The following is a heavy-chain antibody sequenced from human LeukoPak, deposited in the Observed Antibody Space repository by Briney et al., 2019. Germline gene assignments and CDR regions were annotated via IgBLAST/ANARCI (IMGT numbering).Heavy chain of an antibody. CDR2: IKQDGSEK. CDR3: ARSRRGYYSAFDI. D-gene: IGHD2/OR15-2a*01. CDR1: GFTFSSYW. Sequence: PGGSLRLSCAASGFTFSSYWMSWVRQAPGKGLEWVANIKQDGSEKYYVDSVKGRFTISRDNAKNSLYLQMNSLRAEDTAVYYCARSRRGYYSAFDIWGQGTVVTVSS. J-gene: IGHJ3*02. V-gene: IGHV3-7*05.